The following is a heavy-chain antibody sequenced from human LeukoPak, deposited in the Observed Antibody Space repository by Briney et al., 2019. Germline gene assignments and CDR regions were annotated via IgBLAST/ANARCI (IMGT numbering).Heavy chain of an antibody. V-gene: IGHV3-23*01. Sequence: RAGGSLRLSCAASGFTFSSYAMSWVRQAPGKGLEWVSAISGSGGSTYYADSVKGRFTISRDNSKNTLYLQMNSLRAEDTAVYYCAKDPSRIYCSSTSCYPYWGQGTLVTVSS. CDR2: ISGSGGST. J-gene: IGHJ4*02. CDR3: AKDPSRIYCSSTSCYPY. CDR1: GFTFSSYA. D-gene: IGHD2-2*01.